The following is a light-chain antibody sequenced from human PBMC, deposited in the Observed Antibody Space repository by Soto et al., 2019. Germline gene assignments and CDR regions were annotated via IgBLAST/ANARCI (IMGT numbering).Light chain of an antibody. CDR1: QDISNY. CDR3: QQSYSTPIT. CDR2: DAS. Sequence: IQMTQAPASLSASVLYRVTITFQASQDISNYLNWYQQKPGKAPKLLIYDASNLETGVPSRFSGSGSGTDFTLTISSLQPEDFATYFCQQSYSTPITFGQGTRLEIK. V-gene: IGKV1-39*01. J-gene: IGKJ5*01.